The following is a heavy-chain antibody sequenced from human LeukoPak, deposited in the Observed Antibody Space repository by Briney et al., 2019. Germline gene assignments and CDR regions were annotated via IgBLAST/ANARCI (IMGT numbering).Heavy chain of an antibody. CDR1: GGSISSDDSS. J-gene: IGHJ3*02. V-gene: IGHV4-61*08. D-gene: IGHD3-10*01. Sequence: PSETLSLTCTVSGGSISSDDSSWSWIRQPPGKGLEWIGYIYYSGSTNYNPSLRSRVTISLDTSKNQFSLKLSSVTAADTAVYYCARSSYYYGADAFNIWGQGTMVTVSS. CDR2: IYYSGST. CDR3: ARSSYYYGADAFNI.